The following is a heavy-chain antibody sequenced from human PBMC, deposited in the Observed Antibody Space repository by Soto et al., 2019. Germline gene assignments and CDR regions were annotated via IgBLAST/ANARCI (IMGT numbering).Heavy chain of an antibody. Sequence: QVQLVQSGAEVKKPGSSVKVSCKASGGTFSSYTISWVRQAPRQGLEWMGRIIPILGIANYAQKFQGRVTITADKSTGTAYMELSSLRSEDTAVYYCASHSGYDSPSRVDYWGQGTLVTVSS. CDR1: GGTFSSYT. V-gene: IGHV1-69*02. D-gene: IGHD5-12*01. CDR3: ASHSGYDSPSRVDY. CDR2: IIPILGIA. J-gene: IGHJ4*02.